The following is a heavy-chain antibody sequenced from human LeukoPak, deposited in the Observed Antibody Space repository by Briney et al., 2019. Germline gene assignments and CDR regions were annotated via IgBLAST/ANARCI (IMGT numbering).Heavy chain of an antibody. CDR3: AILRYYYDSSGYSAGH. J-gene: IGHJ4*02. Sequence: PSETLSLTCAVYGGSFSGYYWSWIRQPPGKGLEWIGEINHSGSTNYNPSLKSRVTISVDTSKNQFSLKLSSVTAADTAVYYCAILRYYYDSSGYSAGHWGQGTLVTVSS. CDR2: INHSGST. CDR1: GGSFSGYY. D-gene: IGHD3-22*01. V-gene: IGHV4-34*01.